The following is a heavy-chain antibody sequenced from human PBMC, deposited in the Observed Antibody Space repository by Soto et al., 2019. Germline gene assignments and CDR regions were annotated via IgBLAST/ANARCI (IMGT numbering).Heavy chain of an antibody. V-gene: IGHV3-23*01. Sequence: GGSLRLSCAASGVTFSSYSLSWLRQAPGKGLEWVSGISGSGQTTHYRDSVKGRFTISRDNFRNTLYLQVNSLRADDTAVYFCAKSRGDSWTTYFFDYWGQGALVTVSS. CDR1: GVTFSSYS. CDR3: AKSRGDSWTTYFFDY. CDR2: ISGSGQTT. D-gene: IGHD4-4*01. J-gene: IGHJ4*02.